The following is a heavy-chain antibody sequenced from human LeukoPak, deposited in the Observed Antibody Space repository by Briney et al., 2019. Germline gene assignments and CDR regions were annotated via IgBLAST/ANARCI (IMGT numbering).Heavy chain of an antibody. CDR1: GGSISSSSYY. CDR2: IYYSGST. V-gene: IGHV4-39*07. CDR3: ARVRYYYDSSGSWFDP. D-gene: IGHD3-22*01. J-gene: IGHJ5*02. Sequence: SETLSLTCTVSGGSISSSSYYWGWIRQPPGKGLEWIGSIYYSGSTYYNPSLKSRVAISVDTSKNQFSLKLSSVTAEDTAVYYCARVRYYYDSSGSWFDPWGQGTLVTVSS.